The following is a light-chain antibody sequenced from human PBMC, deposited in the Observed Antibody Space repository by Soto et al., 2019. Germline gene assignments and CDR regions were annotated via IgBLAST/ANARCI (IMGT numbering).Light chain of an antibody. CDR3: QQYITLPHT. J-gene: IGKJ2*01. CDR1: QSVTNNF. Sequence: ENVLTQSPGTLSLSPGERATLSCRASQSVTNNFFAWYQQKPGQAPRLLIYGISSRATGIPDRFSGSGSGTDFTLTISRLEPEDFVVYYCQQYITLPHTFGQATKLEVK. CDR2: GIS. V-gene: IGKV3-20*01.